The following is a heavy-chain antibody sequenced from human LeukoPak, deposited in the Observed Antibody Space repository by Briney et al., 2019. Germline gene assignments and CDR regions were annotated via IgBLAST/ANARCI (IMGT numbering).Heavy chain of an antibody. CDR1: GISFNNYW. V-gene: IGHV3-74*01. J-gene: IGHJ4*02. CDR3: ATGLGHYYDY. Sequence: GESLKISCAASGISFNNYWMHWVRQAPGKGLVWVSRVNSDGSSTDYADSVKGRFTISRDNARTTVYLQMSSLRRDDTATYYCATGLGHYYDYWGQGTLVIVSS. CDR2: VNSDGSST. D-gene: IGHD3-22*01.